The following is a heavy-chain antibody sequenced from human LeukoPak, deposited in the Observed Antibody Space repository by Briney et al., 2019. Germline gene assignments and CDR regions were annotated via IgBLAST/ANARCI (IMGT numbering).Heavy chain of an antibody. V-gene: IGHV1-46*01. J-gene: IGHJ3*02. CDR2: INPSGGST. CDR3: ARDLPADYCSSTSCYKNGAFDI. D-gene: IGHD2-2*02. CDR1: GYTFTSYY. Sequence: ASVKASCKASGYTFTSYYMHWVRQAPGQGLEWMGIINPSGGSTSYAQKSQGRVTMTRDTSTSTVYMELSSLRSEDTAVYYCARDLPADYCSSTSCYKNGAFDIWGQGTMVTVSS.